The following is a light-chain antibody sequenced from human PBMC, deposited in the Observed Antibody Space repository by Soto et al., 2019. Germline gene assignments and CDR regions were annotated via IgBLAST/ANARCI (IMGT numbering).Light chain of an antibody. CDR2: WAS. Sequence: DIVMTQSPDSLAVSLGESATINCKSSQSVLYYSNNKNYLAWYQQKPGQPPKLLIYWASTRESGVPDRFSGSGSGTDFTHTISSLQAEDVAVYYCQQYYSTLLTFGQGKRLEIK. CDR3: QQYYSTLLT. V-gene: IGKV4-1*01. J-gene: IGKJ5*01. CDR1: QSVLYYSNNKNY.